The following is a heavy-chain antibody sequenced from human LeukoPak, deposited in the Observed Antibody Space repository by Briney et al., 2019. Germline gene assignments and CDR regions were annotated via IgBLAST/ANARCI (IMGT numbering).Heavy chain of an antibody. D-gene: IGHD2-21*01. J-gene: IGHJ4*02. CDR3: ATLRETYCGGDCYSFDY. Sequence: AGGSLRLSCAASGFTFSSYAMSWVRQAPGKGLEWVSAISGSGGSTYYADSVKGRFTIPRDNSKSTLYLQMNSLRAEDTAVYYCATLRETYCGGDCYSFDYWGQGTLVTVSS. CDR1: GFTFSSYA. CDR2: ISGSGGST. V-gene: IGHV3-23*01.